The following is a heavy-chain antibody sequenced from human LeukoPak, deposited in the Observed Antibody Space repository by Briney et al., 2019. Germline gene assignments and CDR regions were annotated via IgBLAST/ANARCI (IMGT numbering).Heavy chain of an antibody. V-gene: IGHV4-31*03. CDR1: GGSISSGGYY. D-gene: IGHD2-15*01. J-gene: IGHJ6*02. CDR3: ASFCSGGSCHYYYGMDV. CDR2: IYYSGST. Sequence: SETLSLTCTVSGGSISSGGYYWSWIRQHPGKGLEWIGYIYYSGSTYYNPSLKSRVTISVDTSKNQFSLKLSSVTAADTAVYYCASFCSGGSCHYYYGMDVWGQGTTVTVSS.